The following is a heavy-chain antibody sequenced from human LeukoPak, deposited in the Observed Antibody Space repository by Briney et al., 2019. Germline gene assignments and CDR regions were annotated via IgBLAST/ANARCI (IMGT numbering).Heavy chain of an antibody. CDR2: IYHSGST. CDR3: ARDSGTTGEVKFDP. D-gene: IGHD3-10*01. CDR1: GYSISSGYY. Sequence: SETLSLTCTVSGYSISSGYYWGWIRQPPGKGLEWIGSIYHSGSTYYNPSLKSRVAISVDTSKNQFSLKLSSVTAADTAVYYCARDSGTTGEVKFDPWGQGTLVTVSS. J-gene: IGHJ5*02. V-gene: IGHV4-38-2*02.